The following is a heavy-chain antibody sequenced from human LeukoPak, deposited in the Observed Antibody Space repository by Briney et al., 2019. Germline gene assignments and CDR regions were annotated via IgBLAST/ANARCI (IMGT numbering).Heavy chain of an antibody. V-gene: IGHV3-49*04. D-gene: IGHD3-10*01. J-gene: IGHJ4*02. Sequence: GGSLRLSCTASGFTFGDYAMSWVRQAPGKGLEWVGFIRSKAYGGTTEYAASVKGRFTISRDDSKSIAYLQMNSLKTEDTAVYYCTRSTYYYGSGSYSGDLGYWGQGTLVTVSS. CDR2: IRSKAYGGTT. CDR3: TRSTYYYGSGSYSGDLGY. CDR1: GFTFGDYA.